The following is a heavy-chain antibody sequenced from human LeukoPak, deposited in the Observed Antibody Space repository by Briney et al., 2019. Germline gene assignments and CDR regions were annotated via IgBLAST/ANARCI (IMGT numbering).Heavy chain of an antibody. CDR3: ARSVPYSSSWYVPYYYYYCMDV. Sequence: GGSLRLSCAASGFTFSTYWMSWVRQAPGKGLEWVGNIKQDGSEKYYVDSVKGRFTISRDNAKNSLYLQMNSLRAEDTAVYYCARSVPYSSSWYVPYYYYYCMDVWGKGTTVTVSS. D-gene: IGHD6-13*01. CDR2: IKQDGSEK. V-gene: IGHV3-7*01. J-gene: IGHJ6*03. CDR1: GFTFSTYW.